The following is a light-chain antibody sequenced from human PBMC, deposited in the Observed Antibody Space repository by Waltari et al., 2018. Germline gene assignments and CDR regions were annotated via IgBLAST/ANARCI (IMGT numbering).Light chain of an antibody. Sequence: DIQMTQSPSSLSASVGDRVTITCRATQSISSYLNWYQQKQGKAPELLIYAASNWQSGVPSRFSGSGSGTDFTLTISSLQPEDFATYYCQQRFTFGPGTKVDVK. CDR3: QQRFT. J-gene: IGKJ3*01. CDR1: QSISSY. CDR2: AAS. V-gene: IGKV1-39*01.